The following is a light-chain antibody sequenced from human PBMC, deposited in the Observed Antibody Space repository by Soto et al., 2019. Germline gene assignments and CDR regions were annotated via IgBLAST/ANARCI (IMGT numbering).Light chain of an antibody. J-gene: IGKJ1*01. CDR2: EAS. Sequence: QMTQSPSSLSASVGDRVTITCRASQDISNYLAWYQQKPGGAPKLLIYEASTLQSGVPSRFSGSGSGADFTLTISSLQPEDVAIYYCQKYNDAPRTFGQGTRVAMK. V-gene: IGKV1-27*01. CDR1: QDISNY. CDR3: QKYNDAPRT.